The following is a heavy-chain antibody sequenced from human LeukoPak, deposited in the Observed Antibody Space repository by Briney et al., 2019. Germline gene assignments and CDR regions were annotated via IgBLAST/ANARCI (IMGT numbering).Heavy chain of an antibody. CDR1: GFTFSSYW. Sequence: QPGGSLRLSCAASGFTFSSYWMHWVRQAPGKGLVWVSRINSDGTTTYADSVKGRSTISRDNAKNTLYLQMNRLRAEDTALYYCARDNLGYFDLWGRGTLVTVSS. V-gene: IGHV3-74*01. J-gene: IGHJ2*01. CDR2: INSDGTT. CDR3: ARDNLGYFDL.